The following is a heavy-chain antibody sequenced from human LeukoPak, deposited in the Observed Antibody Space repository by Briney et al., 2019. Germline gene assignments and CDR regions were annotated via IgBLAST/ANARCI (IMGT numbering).Heavy chain of an antibody. CDR1: GYTLTELS. V-gene: IGHV1-24*01. Sequence: ASMKVSCKVSGYTLTELSMHWVRQAPGKGLEWMGGFDPEDGETIYAQKFQGRVTMTEDTSTDTAYMELSSLRSEDTAVYYCATDPGAAAGTSDYWGQGTLVTVSS. CDR2: FDPEDGET. CDR3: ATDPGAAAGTSDY. D-gene: IGHD6-13*01. J-gene: IGHJ4*02.